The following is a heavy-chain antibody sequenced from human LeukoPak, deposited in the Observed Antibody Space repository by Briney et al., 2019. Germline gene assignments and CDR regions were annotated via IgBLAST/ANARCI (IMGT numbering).Heavy chain of an antibody. CDR3: VRGTGY. Sequence: GGSLRLSCSVSGFTFSTYVMHWVRQAPGKRLEYVSAIGSNGDNTYYADSVKGRFTISRDNSKNTLYLQMSSLRADDTAVYYCVRGTGYWGQGTLVTVSS. J-gene: IGHJ4*02. V-gene: IGHV3-64D*06. CDR2: IGSNGDNT. CDR1: GFTFSTYV.